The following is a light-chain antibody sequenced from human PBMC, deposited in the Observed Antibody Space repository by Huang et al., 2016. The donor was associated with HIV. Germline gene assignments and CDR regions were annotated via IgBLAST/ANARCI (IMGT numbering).Light chain of an antibody. Sequence: DIQMTQSPSSLSASVGDTVTISCRASQNIGTSLNWYQQKSGQAPKLLIFATFNLHFGVPSRFCGGCSGTSFTLTINSLQPEDFATYYCQQSHSPPRTFGRGTNVEI. CDR1: QNIGTS. CDR3: QQSHSPPRT. J-gene: IGKJ1*01. V-gene: IGKV1-39*01. CDR2: ATF.